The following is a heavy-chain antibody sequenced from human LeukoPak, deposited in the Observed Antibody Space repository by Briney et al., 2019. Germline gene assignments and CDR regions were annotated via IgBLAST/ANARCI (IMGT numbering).Heavy chain of an antibody. V-gene: IGHV3-23*01. CDR3: AREGESYPDLDY. CDR2: ISSTGGTT. Sequence: GGSLRLSCAASGITFSSYGMSWVRQAAGRGLEWVSSISSTGGTTYYADSVKGRFTISRDNSKNTLYLQMNSLRAEDTAVYYCAREGESYPDLDYWGQGTLVTVSS. D-gene: IGHD3-10*01. J-gene: IGHJ4*02. CDR1: GITFSSYG.